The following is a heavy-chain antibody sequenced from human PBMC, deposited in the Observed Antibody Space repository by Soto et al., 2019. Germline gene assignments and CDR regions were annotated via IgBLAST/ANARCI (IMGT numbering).Heavy chain of an antibody. CDR1: GFTFGSYW. Sequence: EVQLVESGGGLVQPGGSLRLSCAGSGFTFGSYWMNWVRQAPGKGLEWVANIKPDGSEKYYVDSVEGRFTISRDNAKKSLYLQMNSLRAEDTAVYYCVRDLYWSKVTTNWGQGTLVTVSS. V-gene: IGHV3-7*01. J-gene: IGHJ4*02. D-gene: IGHD1-1*01. CDR2: IKPDGSEK. CDR3: VRDLYWSKVTTN.